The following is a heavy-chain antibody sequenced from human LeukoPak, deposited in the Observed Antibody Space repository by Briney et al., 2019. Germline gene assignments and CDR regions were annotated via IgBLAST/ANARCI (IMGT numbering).Heavy chain of an antibody. CDR1: GGSISSGGYY. J-gene: IGHJ4*02. Sequence: SQTLSLTCTVSGGSISSGGYYWSWIRQHPGTGLEWIGYIYYSGSTYYNPSLKSRVTISVDTSKNQFSLRLTSVTAADTAVYYCAREGMAVGFARFPILNYWGQGTLVTVSS. CDR3: AREGMAVGFARFPILNY. CDR2: IYYSGST. D-gene: IGHD6-19*01. V-gene: IGHV4-31*03.